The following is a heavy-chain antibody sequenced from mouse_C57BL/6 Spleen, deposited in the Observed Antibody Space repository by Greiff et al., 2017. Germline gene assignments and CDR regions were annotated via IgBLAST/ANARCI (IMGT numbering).Heavy chain of an antibody. V-gene: IGHV5-17*01. D-gene: IGHD4-1*01. J-gene: IGHJ1*03. CDR3: ARPGTGWYFDV. Sequence: EVNVVESGGGLVKPGGSLKLSCAASGFTFSDYGMHWVRQAPEKGLEWVAYISSGSSTIYYADTVKGQFTISRDNAKNTLFLQMTRLRSEDTAMYYCARPGTGWYFDVWGTGTTVTVSS. CDR1: GFTFSDYG. CDR2: ISSGSSTI.